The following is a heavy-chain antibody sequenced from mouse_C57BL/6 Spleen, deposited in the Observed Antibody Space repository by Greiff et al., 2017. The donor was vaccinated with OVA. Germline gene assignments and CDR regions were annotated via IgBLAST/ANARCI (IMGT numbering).Heavy chain of an antibody. V-gene: IGHV2-6-1*01. CDR3: ARHEDYYGSSFFAY. CDR1: GFSLTSYG. J-gene: IGHJ3*01. D-gene: IGHD1-1*01. Sequence: VQLKESGPGLVAPSQSLSITCTVSGFSLTSYGVHWVRQPPGKGLEWLVVIWSDGSTTYNSALKSRLSISKDNSKSQVFLKMNSLQTDDTAMYYCARHEDYYGSSFFAYWGQGTLVTVSA. CDR2: IWSDGST.